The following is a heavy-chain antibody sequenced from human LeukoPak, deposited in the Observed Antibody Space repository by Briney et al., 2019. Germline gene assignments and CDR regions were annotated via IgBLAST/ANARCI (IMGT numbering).Heavy chain of an antibody. Sequence: GGSLRLSCAASGFAVSNNYMSWVRQAPGKGLEWVSIIYGGGSTYYADSVNGRFTISRHNSKNTLFLQMNSLRAEDTAVYYCARAYDSSGYWPEYFHHWGQGTLVTVSS. CDR2: IYGGGST. CDR3: ARAYDSSGYWPEYFHH. J-gene: IGHJ1*01. D-gene: IGHD3-22*01. CDR1: GFAVSNNY. V-gene: IGHV3-53*04.